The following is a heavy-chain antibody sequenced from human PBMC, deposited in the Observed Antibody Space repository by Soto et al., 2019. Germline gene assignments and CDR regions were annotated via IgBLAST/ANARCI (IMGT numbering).Heavy chain of an antibody. CDR2: IIPIFGTA. CDR3: AKAIAAVPRGNFDY. V-gene: IGHV1-69*13. CDR1: GGTFSSYA. Sequence: SVKVSCKASGGTFSSYAISWVRQAPGQGLEWMGGIIPIFGTANYAQKFQGRVTITADESTSTAYMELSSLRAEDTAVYYCAKAIAAVPRGNFDYWGQGTLVTVSS. D-gene: IGHD6-13*01. J-gene: IGHJ4*02.